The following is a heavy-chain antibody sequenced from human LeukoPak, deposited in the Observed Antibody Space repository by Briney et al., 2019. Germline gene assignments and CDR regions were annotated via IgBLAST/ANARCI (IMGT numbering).Heavy chain of an antibody. V-gene: IGHV3-30*02. CDR2: IRYDGSNK. CDR1: GFTFSSYG. CDR3: AKTLRELSGGAFDI. D-gene: IGHD1-26*01. Sequence: PGGSLRLSCAASGFTFSSYGMHRVRQAPGKGLEWVAFIRYDGSNKYYADSVKGRFTISRDNSKNTLYLQMNSLRAEDTAVYYCAKTLRELSGGAFDIWGQGTMVTVSS. J-gene: IGHJ3*02.